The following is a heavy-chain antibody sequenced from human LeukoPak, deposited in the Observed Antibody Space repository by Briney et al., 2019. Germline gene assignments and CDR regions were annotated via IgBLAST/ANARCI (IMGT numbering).Heavy chain of an antibody. Sequence: SETLSLTCTVSGYSISSGYYWCWIRQPPGKGLEWIGSIYHSGSTYYNPSLKSQVSISIDTSKNPFSLRLTSVTAADTAVYYCARVGSYGPNNWFDPWGKGTLVTVSS. CDR1: GYSISSGYY. CDR3: ARVGSYGPNNWFDP. CDR2: IYHSGST. J-gene: IGHJ5*02. D-gene: IGHD5-18*01. V-gene: IGHV4-38-2*02.